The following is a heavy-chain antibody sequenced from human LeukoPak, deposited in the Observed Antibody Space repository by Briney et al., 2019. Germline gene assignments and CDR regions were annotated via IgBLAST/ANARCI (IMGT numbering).Heavy chain of an antibody. D-gene: IGHD6-19*01. CDR2: IYYSGST. J-gene: IGHJ4*02. CDR3: ARETAPRSSGFDY. CDR1: GGSISSYY. V-gene: IGHV4-59*01. Sequence: SETLSLTCTVSGGSISSYYWSCIRQPPGKGLEWIGYIYYSGSTNYNPSLKSRVTISVDTSKNQFFLKLSSVTAADTAVYYCARETAPRSSGFDYWGQGTLVTVSS.